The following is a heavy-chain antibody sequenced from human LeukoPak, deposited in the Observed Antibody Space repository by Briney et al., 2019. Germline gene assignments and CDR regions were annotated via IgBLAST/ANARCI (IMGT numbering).Heavy chain of an antibody. Sequence: SETLSLTCAVYGGSFSGYYWSWIRQPPGKGLEWIGEINHSGSTNYNPSLKSRVTISVDTSKNQFSLKLSSVTAADTAVYYCARRPLPPIGVAGTEFDYWGQGTLVTVSS. V-gene: IGHV4-34*01. D-gene: IGHD6-19*01. CDR3: ARRPLPPIGVAGTEFDY. J-gene: IGHJ4*02. CDR2: INHSGST. CDR1: GGSFSGYY.